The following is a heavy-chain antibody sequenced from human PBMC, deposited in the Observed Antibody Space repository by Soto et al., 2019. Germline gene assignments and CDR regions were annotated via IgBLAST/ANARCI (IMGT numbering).Heavy chain of an antibody. V-gene: IGHV4-34*01. Sequence: QVQIQQWGAGLLKPSETLSLTCTVYGGSFSDDYWIWIRQPPGKGPEWIGEINYSGSTTYKPSLKSRVTISVDTSKKQISLILTSVTAADTAVYYCARRPKATLVPNFWGLGTLVTVTS. D-gene: IGHD2-8*02. CDR2: INYSGST. J-gene: IGHJ4*02. CDR3: ARRPKATLVPNF. CDR1: GGSFSDDY.